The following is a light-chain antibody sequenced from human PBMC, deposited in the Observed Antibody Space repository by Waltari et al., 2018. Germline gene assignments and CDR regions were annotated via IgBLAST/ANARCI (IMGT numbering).Light chain of an antibody. Sequence: QSALTQPASVSGSPGQSITISCTGTSRDIGIYNLVPWYQQHPGKAPKLIIYEVTQRPSGVSNRFSGSKSGNTASLTISGLQAEDEADYYCCSNAGTDALFGGGTKLTVL. CDR3: CSNAGTDAL. CDR1: SRDIGIYNL. CDR2: EVT. V-gene: IGLV2-23*02. J-gene: IGLJ3*02.